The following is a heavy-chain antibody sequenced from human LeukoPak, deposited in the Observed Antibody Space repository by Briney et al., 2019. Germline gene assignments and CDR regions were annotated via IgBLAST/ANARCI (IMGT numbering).Heavy chain of an antibody. Sequence: GGSLRLSCAASGFTFSIYAMSWVRQAPGKGLECISVISGSGGNTYYADSVKGRFTISRDNSKNTLYLQIHSLRAEDTALYYCATNWYLDYWGQGTLVTVSS. D-gene: IGHD1-1*01. CDR2: ISGSGGNT. V-gene: IGHV3-23*01. J-gene: IGHJ4*02. CDR1: GFTFSIYA. CDR3: ATNWYLDY.